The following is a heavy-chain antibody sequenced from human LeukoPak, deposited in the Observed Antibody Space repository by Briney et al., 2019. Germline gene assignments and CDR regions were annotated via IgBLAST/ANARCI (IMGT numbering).Heavy chain of an antibody. D-gene: IGHD1-26*01. J-gene: IGHJ3*02. V-gene: IGHV4-39*07. CDR1: GGSISSSSYY. CDR2: IYYSGST. Sequence: SETLSLTCTVSGGSISSSSYYWGWIRQPPGKGLEWIGSIYYSGSTYYNPSLKSRVTISVDTSKTQFSLKLSSVTAADTAVYYCAREAATDDAFDIWGQGTMVTVSS. CDR3: AREAATDDAFDI.